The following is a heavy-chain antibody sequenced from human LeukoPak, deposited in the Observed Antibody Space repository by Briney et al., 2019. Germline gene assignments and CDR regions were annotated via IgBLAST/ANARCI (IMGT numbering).Heavy chain of an antibody. CDR2: INHSGST. CDR1: GGSFSGYY. Sequence: PSETLSLTCAVYGGSFSGYYWSWIRQPPGKGLEWIGEINHSGSTNCNPSLKSRVTISVDTSKNQFSLKLISVTAADTAVYYCARDGSAYCGGDCSDAFDIWGQGTMVTVSS. J-gene: IGHJ3*02. V-gene: IGHV4-34*01. D-gene: IGHD2-21*02. CDR3: ARDGSAYCGGDCSDAFDI.